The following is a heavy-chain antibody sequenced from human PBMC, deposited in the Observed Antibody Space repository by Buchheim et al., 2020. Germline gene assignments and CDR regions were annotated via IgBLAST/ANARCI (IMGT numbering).Heavy chain of an antibody. Sequence: QVQLVESGGGVVQPGRSLRLPCAASGFTFSSYGMLWVRQAPGKGLEWVAVISYDGSNKYSADSVKGRFTIPRDNSKNTLYLPMNSLRAEDTAVYYCARDYYDSSGYFIPFDYWGQGTL. CDR3: ARDYYDSSGYFIPFDY. CDR1: GFTFSSYG. CDR2: ISYDGSNK. J-gene: IGHJ4*02. D-gene: IGHD3-22*01. V-gene: IGHV3-30*03.